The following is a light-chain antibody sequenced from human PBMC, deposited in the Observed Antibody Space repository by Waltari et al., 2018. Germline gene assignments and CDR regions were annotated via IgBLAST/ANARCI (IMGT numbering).Light chain of an antibody. V-gene: IGKV3-20*01. J-gene: IGKJ1*01. CDR2: GAS. CDR3: QHYVRLPAT. CDR1: QSVSRA. Sequence: EIVLTPSPGILSSSPGDRVTLSCRASQSVSRALAWYQQKPGQAPRLLIFGASNRATGIPDRFSCSGSETDFSLTISRLEPEDFAVYYCQHYVRLPATFGRGTKVEIK.